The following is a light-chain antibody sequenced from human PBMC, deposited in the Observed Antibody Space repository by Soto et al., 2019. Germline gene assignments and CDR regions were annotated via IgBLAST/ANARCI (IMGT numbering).Light chain of an antibody. V-gene: IGLV2-14*01. Sequence: QSVLTQPASVSGSPGQSITISCTGTSSDVGRYNFVSWYQQHPGKAPKLIIYEVNNRPSGVSNRFSGSKSANTASLTISGLQAEDEADYYCNSYISNNIPYVFGTGTKVTVL. J-gene: IGLJ1*01. CDR1: SSDVGRYNF. CDR3: NSYISNNIPYV. CDR2: EVN.